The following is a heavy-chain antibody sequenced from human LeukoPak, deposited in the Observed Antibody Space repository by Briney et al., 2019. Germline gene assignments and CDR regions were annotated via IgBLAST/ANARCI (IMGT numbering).Heavy chain of an antibody. CDR2: IIPILGIA. J-gene: IGHJ3*02. D-gene: IGHD2-15*01. CDR3: ARGPSGPRGDAFDI. Sequence: SSVKVSCKASGGTFSSYTISWVRQAPGQGLEWMGRIIPILGIANYAQKFQGRVTITADKSTSTAYMELSSLRSEDTAVYYCARGPSGPRGDAFDIWGQGTMVTVSS. CDR1: GGTFSSYT. V-gene: IGHV1-69*02.